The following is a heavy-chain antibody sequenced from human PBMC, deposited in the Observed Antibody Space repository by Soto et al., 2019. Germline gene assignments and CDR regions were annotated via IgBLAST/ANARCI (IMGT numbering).Heavy chain of an antibody. J-gene: IGHJ5*02. V-gene: IGHV3-11*04. CDR3: VRGGGGGLFDP. D-gene: IGHD2-15*01. CDR2: ISSSGSTI. Sequence: GGSLRLSCAASGFTFSDYYMSWIRQAPGKGLEWVSYISSSGSTIYYADSVKGRFTISRDNAKRSLYLQMMSLTAEDTAIYYCVRGGGGGLFDPWGQGTMVNVSS. CDR1: GFTFSDYY.